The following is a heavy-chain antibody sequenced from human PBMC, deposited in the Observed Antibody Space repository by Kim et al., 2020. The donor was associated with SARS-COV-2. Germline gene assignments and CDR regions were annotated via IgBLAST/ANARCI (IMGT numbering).Heavy chain of an antibody. V-gene: IGHV4-59*13. CDR3: ARDLGVRGRYNY. CDR2: IYYSGST. Sequence: SETLSLTCTVSGGSISSYYWSWIRQPPGKGLEWIGYIYYSGSTNYNPSRKSRVTISVDTSKNQFSLKLSSVTAADTAVYYCARDLGVRGRYNYWGQGTLVTVSS. J-gene: IGHJ4*02. D-gene: IGHD1-26*01. CDR1: GGSISSYY.